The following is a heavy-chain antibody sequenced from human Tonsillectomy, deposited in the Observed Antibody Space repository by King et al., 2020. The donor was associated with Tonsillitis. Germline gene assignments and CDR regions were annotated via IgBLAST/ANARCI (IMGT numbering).Heavy chain of an antibody. V-gene: IGHV3-23*04. CDR1: GFTFSSYS. CDR2: IGGSAGST. Sequence: VQLVESGGGLVQPGGSLRLSCAASGFTFSSYSMNWVRQAPGKGLEWVSGIGGSAGSTYYADSVKGRFTISRDNSKNTLYLQINSLRAEDTAVYYCAKAAGVVPAATHYFDYWGQGTLVTVSS. CDR3: AKAAGVVPAATHYFDY. D-gene: IGHD2-2*01. J-gene: IGHJ4*02.